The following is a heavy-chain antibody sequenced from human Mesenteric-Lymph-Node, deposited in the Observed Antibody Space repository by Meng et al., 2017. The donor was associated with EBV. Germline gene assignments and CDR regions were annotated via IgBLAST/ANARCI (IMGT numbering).Heavy chain of an antibody. D-gene: IGHD3-10*01. CDR1: GGSFSDYF. CDR3: ARPRIRYGSGSYYY. V-gene: IGHV4-34*01. CDR2: INHSGST. Sequence: QRQLQQWGAGLLKPSETLSLTCAVHGGSFSDYFWTWIRQAPGKGLEWVGEINHSGSTKYNPSLKSRVTISVDTSKNQISLNLNSVTAADTAVYYCARPRIRYGSGSYYYWGQGTLVTVSS. J-gene: IGHJ4*02.